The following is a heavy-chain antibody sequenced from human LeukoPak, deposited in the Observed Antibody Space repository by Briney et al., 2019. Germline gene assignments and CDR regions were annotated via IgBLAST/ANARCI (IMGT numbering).Heavy chain of an antibody. V-gene: IGHV1-46*01. Sequence: EASVKVSCKASGYTFTSYYMHWVRQAPGQGLEWMGIINPSGGFTSYAQKLQGRVTVTRDMSTSTVYMELSNLRSEDTAVYYCARDQSGEWELLSGWWFDPWGQGTLVTVSS. J-gene: IGHJ5*02. CDR1: GYTFTSYY. CDR3: ARDQSGEWELLSGWWFDP. CDR2: INPSGGFT. D-gene: IGHD1-26*01.